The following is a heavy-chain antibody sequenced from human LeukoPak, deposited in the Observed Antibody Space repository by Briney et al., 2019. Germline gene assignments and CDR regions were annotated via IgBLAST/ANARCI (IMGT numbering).Heavy chain of an antibody. J-gene: IGHJ5*02. CDR1: GFTFYRYG. CDR2: ISGTSTYI. V-gene: IGHV3-21*01. Sequence: SLGSLRLSCAASGFTFYRYGMYWVRQAPGKGLEWVSSISGTSTYIYYSDSVKGRFTISRDNAKNSVYLEMNSLRAEDTAVYYCARGDTDTRCFNNWVDPWGQGTLVTVSS. D-gene: IGHD2-2*01. CDR3: ARGDTDTRCFNNWVDP.